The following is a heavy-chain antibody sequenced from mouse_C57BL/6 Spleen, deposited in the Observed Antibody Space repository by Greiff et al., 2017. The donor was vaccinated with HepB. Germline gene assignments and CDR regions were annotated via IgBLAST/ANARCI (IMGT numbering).Heavy chain of an antibody. CDR2: IDPSDSET. J-gene: IGHJ1*03. CDR1: GYTFTSYW. D-gene: IGHD2-4*01. CDR3: ARGGDNDYDKGDWYFDV. V-gene: IGHV1-52*01. Sequence: QVQLQQPGAELVRPGSSVKLSCKASGYTFTSYWMHWVKQRPIQGLEWIGNIDPSDSETHYNQKFKDKATLTVDKSSSTAYMQLSSLTSEDSAVYYCARGGDNDYDKGDWYFDVWGTGTTVTVSS.